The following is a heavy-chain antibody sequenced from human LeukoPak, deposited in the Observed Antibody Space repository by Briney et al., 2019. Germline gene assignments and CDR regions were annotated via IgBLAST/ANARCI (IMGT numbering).Heavy chain of an antibody. D-gene: IGHD6-13*01. CDR1: GFTFSSYA. J-gene: IGHJ4*02. CDR3: AKDYSSSSYGTWYFDY. CDR2: ISYDGSNK. Sequence: PGGSLRLSCAASGFTFSSYAMHWVRQAPGKGLEWVAVISYDGSNKYYADSVEGRFTISRDNSKNTLYLQMNSLRAEDTALYYCAKDYSSSSYGTWYFDYWGQGTLVTVSS. V-gene: IGHV3-30-3*01.